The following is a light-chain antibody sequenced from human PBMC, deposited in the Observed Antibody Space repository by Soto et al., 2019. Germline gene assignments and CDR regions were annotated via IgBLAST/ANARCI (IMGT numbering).Light chain of an antibody. CDR2: DAS. CDR3: QHYNSYSEA. V-gene: IGKV1-9*01. J-gene: IGKJ1*01. CDR1: QGISSF. Sequence: DIQLTQSPSFLSASAGDRVTITCRASQGISSFLAWYQQKPGRAPKLLIYDASTLESGVPSRFSGSRSGTEFTLTISSLQPDDFATYYCQHYNSYSEAFGQGTKVDIK.